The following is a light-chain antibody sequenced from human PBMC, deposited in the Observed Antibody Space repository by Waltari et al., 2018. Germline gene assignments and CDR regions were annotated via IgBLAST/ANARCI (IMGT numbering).Light chain of an antibody. V-gene: IGLV1-40*01. CDR3: QSYDTSLSVV. Sequence: QSVLTQPPSVSGAPGQRVTISCTGSGSNIGAGLDVHRYHHLPRGAPKLLIYGSSSRPLGVPDRFFGSTSGNSASLAIIGLRAEDEGDYYCQSYDTSLSVVFGGGTKLTVL. CDR1: GSNIGAGLD. J-gene: IGLJ3*02. CDR2: GSS.